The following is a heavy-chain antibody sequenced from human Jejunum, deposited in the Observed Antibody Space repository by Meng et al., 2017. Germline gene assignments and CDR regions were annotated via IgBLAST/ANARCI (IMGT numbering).Heavy chain of an antibody. CDR1: GGSLSNAW. J-gene: IGHJ4*02. CDR3: ARETVATVFFDA. Sequence: SETLSLTCAVSGGSLSNAWWTWIRQSPEKGLEWIGYISYSGTTEYNPSLESRATISVDTSKNEFSLNLRSVTAADTAIYYCARETVATVFFDAWGQGIVVTVSS. D-gene: IGHD5-12*01. CDR2: ISYSGTT. V-gene: IGHV4-59*01.